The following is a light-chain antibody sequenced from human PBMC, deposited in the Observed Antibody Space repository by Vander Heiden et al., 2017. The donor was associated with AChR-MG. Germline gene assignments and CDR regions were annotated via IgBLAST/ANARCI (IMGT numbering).Light chain of an antibody. CDR2: GNS. V-gene: IGLV1-40*01. J-gene: IGLJ2*01. Sequence: QSVLPPPPSVSGAPGPRVTISSTGSSTNIGAGYDVHWYQQLPGTAPKLLIYGNSKRPSGVPDRFSGSKSGTSASLAITGLQAEDEADYYCQSYDSSLSGVVFGGGTKLTVL. CDR3: QSYDSSLSGVV. CDR1: STNIGAGYD.